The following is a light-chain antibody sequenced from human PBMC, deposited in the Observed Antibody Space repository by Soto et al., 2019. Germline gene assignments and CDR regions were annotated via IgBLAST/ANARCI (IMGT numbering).Light chain of an antibody. Sequence: QSVLTQSPSASGTPGQRVSISCSGSTSNIGTHTVNWYQHLPGTAPKLLIYSDNQRPSAVPGRFSGSKSGTSASLAISGRLSEDEADYYCATWDDSLNVVFGGGTKLTVL. CDR2: SDN. J-gene: IGLJ2*01. V-gene: IGLV1-44*01. CDR3: ATWDDSLNVV. CDR1: TSNIGTHT.